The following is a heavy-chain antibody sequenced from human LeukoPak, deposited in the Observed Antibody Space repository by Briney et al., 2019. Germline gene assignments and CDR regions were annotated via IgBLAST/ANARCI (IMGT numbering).Heavy chain of an antibody. CDR1: GYTLTELS. CDR2: FDPEDGET. Sequence: ASVKVSCKVSGYTLTELSMHWVRQAPGKGLEWMGGFDPEDGETIYAQKFQGRVTMTEDTSTDTAYMELSSLRSEDTAVYYCATAVDYYDSSGYSDYWGQGTLVTVSS. CDR3: ATAVDYYDSSGYSDY. D-gene: IGHD3-22*01. V-gene: IGHV1-24*01. J-gene: IGHJ4*02.